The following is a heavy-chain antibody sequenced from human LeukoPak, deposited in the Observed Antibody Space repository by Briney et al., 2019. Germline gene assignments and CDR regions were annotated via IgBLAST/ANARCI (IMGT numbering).Heavy chain of an antibody. CDR3: ARVVVRGVIIIGYFDY. J-gene: IGHJ4*02. Sequence: SVKVSCKASGGTFSSYAISWVRQAPGQGLEWMGGIIPIFGTANYAQKFQGRVTITADESTSTAYMELSSLRSEDTAVYYCARVVVRGVIIIGYFDYWGQGTLVTVSS. D-gene: IGHD3-10*01. CDR1: GGTFSSYA. V-gene: IGHV1-69*13. CDR2: IIPIFGTA.